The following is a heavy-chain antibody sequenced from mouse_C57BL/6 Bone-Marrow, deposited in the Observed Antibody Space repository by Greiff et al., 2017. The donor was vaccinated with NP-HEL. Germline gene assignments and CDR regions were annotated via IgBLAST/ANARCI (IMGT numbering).Heavy chain of an antibody. CDR1: GYTFTSYC. CDR2: IYPSDSAT. Sequence: VQLQQSGAELVRPGSSVKLSCKASGYTFTSYCMDWVKQSPGQGLEWIGNIYPSDSATHYNQKFKDKATLTVDKSSSTAYMQLSSLTSEDSAVYYCARDRYGNDAYWGQGTTLTVSS. D-gene: IGHD2-2*01. V-gene: IGHV1-61*01. CDR3: ARDRYGNDAY. J-gene: IGHJ2*01.